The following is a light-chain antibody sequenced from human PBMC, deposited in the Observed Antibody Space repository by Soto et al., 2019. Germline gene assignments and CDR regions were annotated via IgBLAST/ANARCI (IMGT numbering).Light chain of an antibody. V-gene: IGKV1-39*01. J-gene: IGKJ5*01. CDR3: QQSYSTPFT. CDR2: AAS. Sequence: DIQMTQSPTSLSPSVGDRVAITCRASQSISTYLHWYQQKPGKAPKLLIYAASSLQSGVPSRFSGSGSGTDFTLTISSLQPEDFATYYCQQSYSTPFTVGQGTRLEIK. CDR1: QSISTY.